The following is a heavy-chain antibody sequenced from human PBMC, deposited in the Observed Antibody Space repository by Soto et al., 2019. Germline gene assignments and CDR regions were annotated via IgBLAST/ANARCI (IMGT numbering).Heavy chain of an antibody. CDR1: GFTVSSNY. V-gene: IGHV3-53*01. Sequence: PVGSLRLSCAASGFTVSSNYMSWVRQAPGKGLEWVSVIYSGGSTYYADSVKGRFTISRDNSKNTLYLQMNSLRAEDTAVYYCARGITPFNWFDPWGQGTLVTVSS. J-gene: IGHJ5*02. D-gene: IGHD1-20*01. CDR2: IYSGGST. CDR3: ARGITPFNWFDP.